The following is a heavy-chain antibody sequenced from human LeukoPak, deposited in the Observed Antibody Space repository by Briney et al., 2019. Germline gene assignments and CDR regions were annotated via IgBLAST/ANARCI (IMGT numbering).Heavy chain of an antibody. D-gene: IGHD3-9*01. Sequence: PSETLSLTCTVSGGSISSYYWSWIRQPAGKGLEWIGRVYTSGSTNYNPSLKSRVTMSVDTSKNQFSLKLSSVTAADTAVYYCAREPNYDISTGYYKGGDAFDIWGQGTMVTVSS. CDR3: AREPNYDISTGYYKGGDAFDI. V-gene: IGHV4-4*07. J-gene: IGHJ3*02. CDR1: GGSISSYY. CDR2: VYTSGST.